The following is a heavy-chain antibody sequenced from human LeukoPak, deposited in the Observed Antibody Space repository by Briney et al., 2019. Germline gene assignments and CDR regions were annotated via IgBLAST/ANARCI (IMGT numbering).Heavy chain of an antibody. V-gene: IGHV1-2*02. D-gene: IGHD3-16*02. CDR1: GYTFTGYY. CDR3: AREGVIVAPDAFDI. J-gene: IGHJ3*02. Sequence: ASVKVSCKASGYTFTGYYMHWVRQAPGRGLEWMGWINPNSGGTNYAQKCQGRVTMTRDTSISTAYMELSRLRSDDTAVYYCAREGVIVAPDAFDIWGQGTMVTVSS. CDR2: INPNSGGT.